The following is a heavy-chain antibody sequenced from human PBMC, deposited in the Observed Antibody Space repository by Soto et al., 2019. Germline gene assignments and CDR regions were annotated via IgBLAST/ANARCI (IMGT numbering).Heavy chain of an antibody. CDR3: ARNRFTSGTDSSDS. CDR2: INPNSGDT. J-gene: IGHJ4*02. D-gene: IGHD1-1*01. V-gene: IGHV1-2*06. CDR1: GYIFTDYH. Sequence: ASLKLSCKTSGYIFTDYHIHWVRQAPGQGLEWIGRINPNSGDTHYAQKFQGRVAMTGDTSVRTAYLEMTRLRSDDTAMFFCARNRFTSGTDSSDSWGQGTLLTVAS.